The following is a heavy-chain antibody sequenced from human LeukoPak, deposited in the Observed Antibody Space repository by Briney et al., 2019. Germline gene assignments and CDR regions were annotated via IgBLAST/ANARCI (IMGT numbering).Heavy chain of an antibody. CDR2: IYYSGST. J-gene: IGHJ4*02. Sequence: PSETLSLTCTVSGGSVSSSSYYWGWIRQPPGKGLEWIGSIYYSGSTYYNPSLKSRVTISVDTSKNQFSLKLSSVTAADTAVYYCASLLTTVTTRGIYYFDYWGQGTLVTVSS. V-gene: IGHV4-39*07. CDR3: ASLLTTVTTRGIYYFDY. D-gene: IGHD4-17*01. CDR1: GGSVSSSSYY.